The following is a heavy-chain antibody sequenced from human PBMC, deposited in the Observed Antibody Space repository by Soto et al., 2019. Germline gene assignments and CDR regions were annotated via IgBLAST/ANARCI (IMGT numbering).Heavy chain of an antibody. D-gene: IGHD3-10*01. Sequence: GGSLRLSCAASGFTFSSYWMHWVRQAPGKGLVWVSRINSDGSSTSYADSVKGRFTISRDNAKNTLYLQMNSLRAEDTAVYYCARDAGEQYYYGPGYMDVWGKGTTVTVSS. CDR1: GFTFSSYW. CDR3: ARDAGEQYYYGPGYMDV. CDR2: INSDGSST. V-gene: IGHV3-74*01. J-gene: IGHJ6*03.